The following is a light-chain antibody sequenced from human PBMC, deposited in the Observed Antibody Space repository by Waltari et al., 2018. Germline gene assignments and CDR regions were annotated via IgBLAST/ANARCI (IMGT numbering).Light chain of an antibody. J-gene: IGKJ5*01. CDR3: QLRTGWPMT. Sequence: EVVLTQSPATLSLSPGERATLSCRASQSVSNSLAWYRQKPGQAPSLLIDDASTRAAGIPDRFSGSGSGTDFTLTTISLEPEDFAVYYCQLRTGWPMTFGQGTRLEIK. CDR2: DAS. CDR1: QSVSNS. V-gene: IGKV3-11*01.